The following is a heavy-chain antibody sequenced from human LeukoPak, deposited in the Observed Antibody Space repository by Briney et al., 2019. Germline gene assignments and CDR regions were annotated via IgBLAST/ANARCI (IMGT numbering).Heavy chain of an antibody. CDR2: INQDGSEE. V-gene: IGHV3-7*01. D-gene: IGHD3-16*02. J-gene: IGHJ3*02. CDR3: ARRLYQLSRYAFDI. Sequence: GGSLRLSCAASGFTFSIYWMSWVRQVPGKGLEWVANINQDGSEEYYVDSVKGRFTISRDNAKNSLYLQMNSLRAEDTAVYYCARRLYQLSRYAFDIWGQGTMVTVSS. CDR1: GFTFSIYW.